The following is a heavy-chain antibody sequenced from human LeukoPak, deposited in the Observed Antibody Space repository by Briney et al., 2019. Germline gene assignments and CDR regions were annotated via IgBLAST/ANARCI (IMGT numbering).Heavy chain of an antibody. CDR3: AIDGADKVRGVHYYYMDV. V-gene: IGHV1-2*06. J-gene: IGHJ6*03. Sequence: ASVKVSCKASGYTFSGYYMHWVRQAPGQGVEWMGRINPNSGGTNYAQKFQGRVTMTRDTSIGTAYMELSSLTSDDTAVYDCAIDGADKVRGVHYYYMDVWGKGTTVTVSS. CDR1: GYTFSGYY. D-gene: IGHD3-10*01. CDR2: INPNSGGT.